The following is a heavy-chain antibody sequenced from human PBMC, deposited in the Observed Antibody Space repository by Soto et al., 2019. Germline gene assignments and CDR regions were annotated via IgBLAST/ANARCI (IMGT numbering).Heavy chain of an antibody. V-gene: IGHV1-69*12. Sequence: QVQLVQSGAEVKKPGSSVKVSCKASGGTFSSYAISWVRQAPGQGLEWMGGIIPRFGTADYAQKFQGRVTITADEATSTAYMELSSLRSEDTAVYYCASHYYDSSCYNYYCGMYVWGQGTTVTVSS. D-gene: IGHD3-22*01. CDR3: ASHYYDSSCYNYYCGMYV. CDR2: IIPRFGTA. J-gene: IGHJ6*02. CDR1: GGTFSSYA.